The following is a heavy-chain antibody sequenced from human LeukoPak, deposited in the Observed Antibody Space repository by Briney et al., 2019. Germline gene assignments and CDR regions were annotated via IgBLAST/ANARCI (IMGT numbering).Heavy chain of an antibody. CDR1: GGTFSSYT. CDR2: IVPIVGTA. D-gene: IGHD2-2*01. Sequence: SVKVSCKASGGTFSSYTITWVRQAPGQGLEWMGDIVPIVGTANYAQKFQGRVTITADESTSTAYMELSSLGSEDTAVYYCASCSTSCYAVDYYYYGMDVWGQGTTVTVSS. CDR3: ASCSTSCYAVDYYYYGMDV. V-gene: IGHV1-69*01. J-gene: IGHJ6*02.